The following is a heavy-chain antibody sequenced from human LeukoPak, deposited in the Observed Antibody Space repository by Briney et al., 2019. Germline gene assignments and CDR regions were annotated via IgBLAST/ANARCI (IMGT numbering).Heavy chain of an antibody. CDR3: ARDGDDSSGYYNWFDP. Sequence: SVKVSCKASGGTFSSYAISWVRQAPGQGLEWMGGIIPIFGTANYAQKFQGRVTITADKSTSTAYMELSSLRSEDTAVYYCARDGDDSSGYYNWFDPWGQGTLVTVSS. J-gene: IGHJ5*02. D-gene: IGHD3-22*01. V-gene: IGHV1-69*06. CDR2: IIPIFGTA. CDR1: GGTFSSYA.